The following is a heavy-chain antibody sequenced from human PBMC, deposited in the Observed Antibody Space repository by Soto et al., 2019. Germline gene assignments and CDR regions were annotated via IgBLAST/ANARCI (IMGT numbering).Heavy chain of an antibody. D-gene: IGHD5-12*01. CDR1: GGSIGNLY. Sequence: QVQLQESGPELVKPSEALCLTCTVSGGSIGNLYLSWIRQPPGKGLECIGYIYNNGARNYHPSLKGRVSRSVDTSRTRLTLEVTAVTAADSAVYYSATHSLDSGYGSSWGPGTLVTVSS. J-gene: IGHJ5*02. CDR3: ATHSLDSGYGSS. CDR2: IYNNGAR. V-gene: IGHV4-4*09.